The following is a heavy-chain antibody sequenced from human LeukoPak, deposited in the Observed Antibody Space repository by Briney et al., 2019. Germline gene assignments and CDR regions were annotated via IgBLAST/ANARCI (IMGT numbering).Heavy chain of an antibody. V-gene: IGHV3-7*01. CDR2: IKQDGSEK. CDR1: GFTFSSYS. J-gene: IGHJ4*02. CDR3: ALQYYDFWSGYSDY. Sequence: GGSLRLSCAASGFTFSSYSMNWVRQAPGKGLEWVANIKQDGSEKYYVDSVKGRFTISRDNAKNSLYLQMNSLRAEDTAVYYCALQYYDFWSGYSDYWGQGTLVTVSS. D-gene: IGHD3-3*01.